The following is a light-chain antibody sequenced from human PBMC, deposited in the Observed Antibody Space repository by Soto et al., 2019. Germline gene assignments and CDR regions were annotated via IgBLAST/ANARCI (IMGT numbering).Light chain of an antibody. CDR2: GIS. Sequence: NVLTPSPGTLSLSPGERATFSGRASQTVTNSFFAGYQQKPGQPPMLLVHGISSSATGIPDRFSSSGAGTDFSLTISRLEPDDFVVDYCQQYSTLSHAFGRGTKLE. CDR1: QTVTNSF. J-gene: IGKJ2*01. V-gene: IGKV3-20*01. CDR3: QQYSTLSHA.